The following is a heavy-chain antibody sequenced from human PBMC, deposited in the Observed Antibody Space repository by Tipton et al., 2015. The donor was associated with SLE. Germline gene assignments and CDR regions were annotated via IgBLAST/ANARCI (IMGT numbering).Heavy chain of an antibody. V-gene: IGHV3-30*04. CDR3: AGELLPSYGMDV. CDR1: GFMFNTYA. CDR2: ISYDGSNK. J-gene: IGHJ6*02. D-gene: IGHD3-10*01. Sequence: SLRLSCAASGFMFNTYAMHWVRQAPGKGLEWVTLISYDGSNKYYADSVKGRFTISRDNSKNTPYLQMNSLRTEDTAVYYCAGELLPSYGMDVWGQGTTVTVSS.